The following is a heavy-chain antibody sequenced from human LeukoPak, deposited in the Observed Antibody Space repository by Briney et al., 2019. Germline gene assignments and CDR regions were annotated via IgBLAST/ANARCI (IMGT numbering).Heavy chain of an antibody. CDR3: VGSQFGVVPLPYYYYYGMDV. Sequence: ASVKVSCKASGYTFTSYDINWVRQATGQGLEWMGWMNPNSGNTGYAQKFQGRVTMTRNTSISTAYMELSSLRPEDTAVYYCVGSQFGVVPLPYYYYYGMDVWGQGTTVTVSS. V-gene: IGHV1-8*01. D-gene: IGHD3-3*01. CDR2: MNPNSGNT. J-gene: IGHJ6*02. CDR1: GYTFTSYD.